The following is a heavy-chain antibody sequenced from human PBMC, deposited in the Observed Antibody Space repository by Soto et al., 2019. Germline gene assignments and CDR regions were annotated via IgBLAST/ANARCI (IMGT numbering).Heavy chain of an antibody. V-gene: IGHV3-13*01. CDR3: ARGCGRASRHYHLEV. CDR1: GFTLSTND. D-gene: IGHD2-21*01. CDR2: VSYAGDT. Sequence: GGSLRLSCAASGFTLSTNDMHWVRQGTGKGLEWVAAVSYAGDTYYPGSVKGRFTVSRESAKNSLYLQMNSLTAGDTDVYYFARGCGRASRHYHLEVWGKGTTVTVSS. J-gene: IGHJ6*03.